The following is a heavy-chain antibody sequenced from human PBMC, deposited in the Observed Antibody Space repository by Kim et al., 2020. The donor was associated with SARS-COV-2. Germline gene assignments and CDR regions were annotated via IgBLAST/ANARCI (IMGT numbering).Heavy chain of an antibody. CDR2: TSGSGITI. Sequence: GGSLRLSCAASGFTFSSYAMNWVRQAPGEGLDWVSATSGSGITIKYADSVKGRLTMSRDNSKNTLYLQMSSLRAEDTAIYYCVREGNWYFDLWGRGTLVTVSS. CDR3: VREGNWYFDL. J-gene: IGHJ2*01. D-gene: IGHD1-26*01. CDR1: GFTFSSYA. V-gene: IGHV3-23*01.